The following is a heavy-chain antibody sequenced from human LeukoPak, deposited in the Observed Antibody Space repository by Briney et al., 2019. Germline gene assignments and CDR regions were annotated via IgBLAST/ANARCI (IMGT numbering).Heavy chain of an antibody. CDR3: CGSGWFAGPFGY. J-gene: IGHJ4*02. Sequence: SETLSLTCTVSGYSISSGYYWGWIRQPPGKGLEWIGSIYHSGSTYYNPSLKSRVTISVDTSKNQFSLKLHSVTAADTAVYYCCGSGWFAGPFGYWGQGALVTVSS. D-gene: IGHD6-19*01. CDR1: GYSISSGYY. V-gene: IGHV4-38-2*02. CDR2: IYHSGST.